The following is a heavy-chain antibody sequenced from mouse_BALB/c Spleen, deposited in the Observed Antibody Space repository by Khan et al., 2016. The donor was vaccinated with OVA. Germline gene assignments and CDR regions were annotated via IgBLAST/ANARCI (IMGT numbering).Heavy chain of an antibody. Sequence: QVQLKESGAELVKPGASVKMSCKASGYTFTSYNMHWVKQTPGQGLEWIGAIYPGNGDTSYNQKFKGKATLTADKSSSTAYMQLSSLTSEDSAVYYCASVEDYYGSRGAWFAYWGQGTLVTVSA. J-gene: IGHJ3*01. D-gene: IGHD1-1*01. CDR2: IYPGNGDT. V-gene: IGHV1-12*01. CDR3: ASVEDYYGSRGAWFAY. CDR1: GYTFTSYN.